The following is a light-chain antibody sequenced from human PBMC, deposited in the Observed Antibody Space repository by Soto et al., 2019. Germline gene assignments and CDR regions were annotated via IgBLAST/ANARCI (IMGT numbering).Light chain of an antibody. CDR2: GAS. CDR1: QGINSY. Sequence: IRMTQSPSSLSAATGDGVTMTCRASQGINSYLAWYQQKLGKAPKLLIFGASTLQSGVPSRFSGSGSGTEFTLTISSLQSEDFAVYYCQQYDNWPRTFGQGTKVDI. CDR3: QQYDNWPRT. J-gene: IGKJ1*01. V-gene: IGKV1-8*01.